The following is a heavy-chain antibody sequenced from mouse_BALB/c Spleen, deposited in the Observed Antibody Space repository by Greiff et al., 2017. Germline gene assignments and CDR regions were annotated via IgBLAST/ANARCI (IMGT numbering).Heavy chain of an antibody. D-gene: IGHD2-3*01. CDR2: IWAGGST. J-gene: IGHJ3*01. V-gene: IGHV2-9*02. CDR1: GFSLTSYG. Sequence: VQLKESGPGLVAPSQSLSITCTVSGFSLTSYGVHWVRQPPGKGLEWLGVIWAGGSTNYNSALMSRLSISKDNSKSQVFSKMNSLQTDDTAMYYCAREDGYYGGFAYWGQGTLVTVSA. CDR3: AREDGYYGGFAY.